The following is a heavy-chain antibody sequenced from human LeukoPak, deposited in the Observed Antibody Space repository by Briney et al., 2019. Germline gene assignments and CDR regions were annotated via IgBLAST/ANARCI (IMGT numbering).Heavy chain of an antibody. CDR2: INHNGNVN. CDR3: AKVHGVPY. CDR1: GFTFSSYW. V-gene: IGHV3-7*03. Sequence: GGSLRLSCAASGFTFSSYWMNWARQAPGKGLEWVASINHNGNVNYYVDSVKGRFTISRDNSKNTLYLQMNSLRVEDTALYYCAKVHGVPYWGQGTLVTVSS. D-gene: IGHD1-1*01. J-gene: IGHJ4*02.